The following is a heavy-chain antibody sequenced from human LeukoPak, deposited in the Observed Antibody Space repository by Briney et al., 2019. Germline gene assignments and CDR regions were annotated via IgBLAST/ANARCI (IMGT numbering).Heavy chain of an antibody. D-gene: IGHD5-12*01. CDR1: GFTVSSNY. J-gene: IGHJ4*02. CDR2: ISASRGIT. V-gene: IGHV3-48*01. CDR3: TRDGVATIWGIIDY. Sequence: GGSLRLSCAASGFTVSSNYMSWVRQAPGMGLEWLSYISASRGITYHADSVKGRFTISRDNAENSLYLQINSLRADDTAVYYCTRDGVATIWGIIDYWGQGTLVTVSS.